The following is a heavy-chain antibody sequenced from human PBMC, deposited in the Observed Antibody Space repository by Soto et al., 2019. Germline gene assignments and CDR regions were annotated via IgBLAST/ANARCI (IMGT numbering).Heavy chain of an antibody. CDR2: ISYDGSNK. V-gene: IGHV3-30*18. D-gene: IGHD5-12*01. Sequence: GGSLRLSCAASGFTFSSYGMHWVRRAPGKGLEWVAVISYDGSNKYYADSVKGRFTISRDNSKNTLYLQMNSLRAEDTAVYYCAKGATDIVATQQVYYYYGMDVWGQGTTVTVSS. CDR1: GFTFSSYG. CDR3: AKGATDIVATQQVYYYYGMDV. J-gene: IGHJ6*02.